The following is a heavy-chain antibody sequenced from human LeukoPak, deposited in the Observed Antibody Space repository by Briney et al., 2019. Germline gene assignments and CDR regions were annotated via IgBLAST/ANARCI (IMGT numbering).Heavy chain of an antibody. J-gene: IGHJ4*02. CDR1: GFTFNTYW. V-gene: IGHV3-7*01. CDR3: ARDKIVGATFFDY. D-gene: IGHD1-26*01. Sequence: GGSLRLSCAASGFTFNTYWMSWVRQAPGKGLEWVANIKQYGSEKYYVDSVKGRFTISRDNAKNSLYLQMDSLRAEDTAVYYCARDKIVGATFFDYWGQGTLVTVSS. CDR2: IKQYGSEK.